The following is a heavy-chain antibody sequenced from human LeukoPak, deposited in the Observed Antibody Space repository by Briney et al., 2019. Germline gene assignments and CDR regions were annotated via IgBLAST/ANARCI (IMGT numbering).Heavy chain of an antibody. D-gene: IGHD5-12*01. V-gene: IGHV4-39*01. CDR1: GGSISSSSYY. CDR3: ARRGGYDYYFDY. Sequence: SETLSLTCTVSGGSISSSSYYWGWIRQPPGKGLEWIGSIYYSGSTYYNPSLKSRVTISVGTSKNQFSLKLSSVTAADTAVYYCARRGGYDYYFDYWGQGTLVTVSS. CDR2: IYYSGST. J-gene: IGHJ4*02.